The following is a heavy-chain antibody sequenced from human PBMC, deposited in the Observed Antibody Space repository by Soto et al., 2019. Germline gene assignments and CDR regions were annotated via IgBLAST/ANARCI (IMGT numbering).Heavy chain of an antibody. Sequence: QVQLQESGPGLVKPSQTLSLTCTVSGDSISSGGYYWSWIRQHPGKGLEWIGYIYYSGTTYYKPSLLSRVTISADTSETQFALRVNSVTVADTAVYYCVSTDSTGSSGPFDYWGQGTLVTVSS. J-gene: IGHJ4*02. CDR3: VSTDSTGSSGPFDY. CDR1: GDSISSGGYY. CDR2: IYYSGTT. V-gene: IGHV4-31*03. D-gene: IGHD3-22*01.